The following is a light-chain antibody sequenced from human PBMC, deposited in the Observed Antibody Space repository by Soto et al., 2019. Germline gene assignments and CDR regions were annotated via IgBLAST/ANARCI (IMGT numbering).Light chain of an antibody. CDR2: KAS. J-gene: IGKJ1*01. V-gene: IGKV1-5*03. Sequence: DIHVTQSPSTLAASVGDRVAITCRASQSIDNLLVWYQHKPGKAPKLLIYKASKLESGVPSGFSGSGSGTDFTLTINSLQPDDFATYYCQQYYSYPWTFGQGTKVEIK. CDR3: QQYYSYPWT. CDR1: QSIDNL.